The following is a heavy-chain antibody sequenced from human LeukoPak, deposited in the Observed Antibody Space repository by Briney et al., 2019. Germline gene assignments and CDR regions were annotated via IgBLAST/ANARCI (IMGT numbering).Heavy chain of an antibody. V-gene: IGHV3-23*01. CDR1: GFTFSSYA. D-gene: IGHD6-6*01. J-gene: IGHJ4*02. CDR2: ISGRGDRT. CDR3: AKEQSSSGFFDY. Sequence: EGSLRLSCAASGFTFSSYAMSWVRQAPGKGLEWVSAISGRGDRTYYADSVKGRFTISRDNSKNTLYLQMNSLRAEDTAVYYCAKEQSSSGFFDYWGQGTLVTVSS.